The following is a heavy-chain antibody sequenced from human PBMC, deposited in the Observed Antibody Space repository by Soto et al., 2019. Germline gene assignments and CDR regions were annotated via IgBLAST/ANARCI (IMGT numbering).Heavy chain of an antibody. J-gene: IGHJ6*02. CDR2: INHSGST. V-gene: IGHV4-34*01. D-gene: IGHD3-10*01. CDR1: GGSFSGYY. CDR3: ARGRNYYGSGSKLYYYYGMDV. Sequence: SETLSLTCAVYGGSFSGYYWSWIRQPPGKGLEWIGEINHSGSTNYNPSLKSRVTISVDTSKNQFSLKLSSVTAADTAVYYCARGRNYYGSGSKLYYYYGMDVWGQGTSVT.